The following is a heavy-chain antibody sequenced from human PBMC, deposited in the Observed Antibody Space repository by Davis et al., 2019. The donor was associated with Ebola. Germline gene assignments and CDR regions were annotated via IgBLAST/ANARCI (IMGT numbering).Heavy chain of an antibody. CDR3: ARKRGTTVTTDNWFDP. D-gene: IGHD4-17*01. J-gene: IGHJ5*02. CDR1: GYTFTGYY. V-gene: IGHV1-2*04. CDR2: INPNSGGT. Sequence: ASVKVSCKASGYTFTGYYMHWVRQAPGQGLEWMGWINPNSGGTNYAQKFQGWVTMTRDTSISTAYMELSRLRSDDTAVYYCARKRGTTVTTDNWFDPWGQGTLVTVSS.